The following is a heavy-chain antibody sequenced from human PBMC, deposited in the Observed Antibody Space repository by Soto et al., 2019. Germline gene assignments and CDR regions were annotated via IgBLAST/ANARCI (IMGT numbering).Heavy chain of an antibody. Sequence: WTWIRQTPGKGLEWIGEISHSGSTNYNPSLMSRVTMSADTSKKQFSLRLSSVTAADTALYFCARGYESSRRYLPLLDYWGQGTLVTVCS. V-gene: IGHV4-34*01. J-gene: IGHJ4*02. CDR3: ARGYESSRRYLPLLDY. D-gene: IGHD3-22*01. CDR2: ISHSGST.